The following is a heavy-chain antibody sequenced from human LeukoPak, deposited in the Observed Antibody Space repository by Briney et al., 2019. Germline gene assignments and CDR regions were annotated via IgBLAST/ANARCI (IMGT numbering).Heavy chain of an antibody. Sequence: ASVKVSCKASGYTFTGYYMHWVRQAPGQGLEWMGWINPNSGGTNYAQKFQGRVTMTRDTSISTAYMELSRLRSDDTAVYYCARSAPYYYDSSASATKGVDYWGQGTLVTVSP. CDR3: ARSAPYYYDSSASATKGVDY. CDR2: INPNSGGT. J-gene: IGHJ4*02. D-gene: IGHD3-22*01. V-gene: IGHV1-2*02. CDR1: GYTFTGYY.